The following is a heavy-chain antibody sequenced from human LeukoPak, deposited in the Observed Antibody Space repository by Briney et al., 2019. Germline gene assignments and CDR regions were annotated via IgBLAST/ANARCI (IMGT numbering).Heavy chain of an antibody. CDR2: ISYDGTNK. CDR3: AKAPYYDSSKDWYFDL. CDR1: GFTFSSYA. Sequence: PGGSLRLSCAASGFTFSSYAMHWVRQAPGKGLEWVALISYDGTNKYYADSVKGRFTISRDNAKNSLYLQMNSLRAEDTALYYCAKAPYYDSSKDWYFDLWGRGTLVTVSS. J-gene: IGHJ2*01. D-gene: IGHD3-22*01. V-gene: IGHV3-30-3*01.